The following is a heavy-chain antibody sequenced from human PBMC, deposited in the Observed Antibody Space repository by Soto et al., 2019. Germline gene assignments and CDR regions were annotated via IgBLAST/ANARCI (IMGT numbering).Heavy chain of an antibody. V-gene: IGHV3-33*01. CDR1: GFNFNTYG. J-gene: IGHJ4*02. CDR2: IWFDESDN. Sequence: QVQLVESGGGVVQPGTSLRLSCVASGFNFNTYGMHWVRQAPGKGLEWVAVIWFDESDNYYADSVKGRFTISRDSSKNTLYLPMNSLRDEDPAFYYWARNLRGEPQFYHRGQGTLVTVSS. CDR3: ARNLRGEPQFYH. D-gene: IGHD3-16*01.